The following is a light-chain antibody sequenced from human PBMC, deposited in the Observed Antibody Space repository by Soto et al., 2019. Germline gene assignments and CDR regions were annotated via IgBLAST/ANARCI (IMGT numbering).Light chain of an antibody. CDR1: SSDVGGYDY. CDR2: AVT. CDR3: NSFTSSNTWV. Sequence: QSALTQPASVSGSPGQSITIPCTGTSSDVGGYDYVSWYQQHPGKAPKLMIYAVTNRPSGVSNRFSGSKSGNTASLIISGLQAEDEADYYCNSFTSSNTWVFGGGTKLTVL. J-gene: IGLJ3*02. V-gene: IGLV2-14*01.